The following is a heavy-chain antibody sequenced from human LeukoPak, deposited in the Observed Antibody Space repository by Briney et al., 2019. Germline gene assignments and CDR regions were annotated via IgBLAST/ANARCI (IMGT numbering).Heavy chain of an antibody. CDR2: ISYDGSNK. D-gene: IGHD3-22*01. J-gene: IGHJ3*02. CDR3: AKVPLYYDSSGYQDHDAFDI. V-gene: IGHV3-30*18. Sequence: PGRSLRLSCAASGFTFSSYGMHWVRQAPGKGLEWVAVISYDGSNKYYADSVKGRFTISRDNSKNTLYLQTNSLRAEDTAVYYCAKVPLYYDSSGYQDHDAFDIWGQGTMVTVSS. CDR1: GFTFSSYG.